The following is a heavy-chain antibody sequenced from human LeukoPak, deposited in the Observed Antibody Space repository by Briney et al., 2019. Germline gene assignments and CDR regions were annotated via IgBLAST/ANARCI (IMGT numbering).Heavy chain of an antibody. V-gene: IGHV1-46*01. J-gene: IGHJ3*02. CDR1: GYTFTSYY. D-gene: IGHD2-15*01. Sequence: ASVKVSCKTSGYTFTSYYIHWVRQAPGQGLEWMGIINPSGGSTSYAQKFQGRVTMTRDTSTSTVYMELSSLRSEDTAVYYCARDRKGYCSGGSCYIDAFDIWGQGTMVTVSS. CDR2: INPSGGST. CDR3: ARDRKGYCSGGSCYIDAFDI.